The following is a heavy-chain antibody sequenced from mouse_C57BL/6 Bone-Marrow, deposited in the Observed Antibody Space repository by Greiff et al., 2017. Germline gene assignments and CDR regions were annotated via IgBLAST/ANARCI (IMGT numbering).Heavy chain of an antibody. D-gene: IGHD2-4*01. CDR3: ARGEDYEGFDY. CDR2: IRYDGSN. CDR1: GYSITSGYY. V-gene: IGHV3-6*01. J-gene: IGHJ2*01. Sequence: EVKLQESGPGLVKPSQSLSLTCSVTGYSITSGYYWNWIRQFPGNKLEWMGYIRYDGSNNYNPSLKNRISITRDTSKNQFFLKLNSVTTEDTATYYGARGEDYEGFDYWGQGTTLTVSS.